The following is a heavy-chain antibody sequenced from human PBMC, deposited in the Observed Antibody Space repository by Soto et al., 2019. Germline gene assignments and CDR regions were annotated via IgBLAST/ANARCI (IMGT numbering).Heavy chain of an antibody. CDR3: AKDLDALWFGELLFSYDY. D-gene: IGHD3-10*01. CDR1: GFTFSSYG. CDR2: ISYDGSNK. Sequence: GGSLILSCAASGFTFSSYGMHWVRQAPGKGLEWVAVISYDGSNKYYADSVKGRFTISRDNSKNTLYLQMNSLRAEDTAVYYCAKDLDALWFGELLFSYDYWGQGTLVTVSS. J-gene: IGHJ4*02. V-gene: IGHV3-30*18.